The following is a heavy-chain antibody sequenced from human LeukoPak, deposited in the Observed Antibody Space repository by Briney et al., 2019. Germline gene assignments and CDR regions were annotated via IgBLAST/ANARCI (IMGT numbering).Heavy chain of an antibody. CDR3: AKGKDYHVDY. CDR2: ISSSGSTI. CDR1: GFTFSDYY. J-gene: IGHJ4*02. D-gene: IGHD4-11*01. V-gene: IGHV3-11*04. Sequence: PGGSLTLSCAASGFTFSDYYMSWIRQAPGKGLGWDSYISSSGSTIYYADSVKGRFTISRDNAKNSLYLQMNSLRVADTAGYYCAKGKDYHVDYWGRGTRVTVSS.